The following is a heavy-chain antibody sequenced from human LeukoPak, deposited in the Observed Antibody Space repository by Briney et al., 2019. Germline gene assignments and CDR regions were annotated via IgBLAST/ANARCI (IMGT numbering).Heavy chain of an antibody. V-gene: IGHV4-59*12. CDR3: ARARDIVATIDSPPLDY. D-gene: IGHD5-12*01. CDR2: IYYSGST. Sequence: SETLSLTCTVSGVSISSYYWSWIRQPPGKGLEWIGYIYYSGSTNYNPSLKSRVTISVDTSKNHFSLKLSSVTAADTAVYYCARARDIVATIDSPPLDYWGQGTLVTVSS. J-gene: IGHJ4*02. CDR1: GVSISSYY.